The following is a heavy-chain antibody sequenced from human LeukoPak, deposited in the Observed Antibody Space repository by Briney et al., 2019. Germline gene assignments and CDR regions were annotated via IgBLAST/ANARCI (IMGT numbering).Heavy chain of an antibody. CDR2: ISSSSSYI. CDR3: ARAPTVTVQGDY. J-gene: IGHJ4*02. V-gene: IGHV3-21*01. D-gene: IGHD4-11*01. Sequence: GGSLRLSCAASGFTFSSYGMHWVRQAPGKGLEWVSSISSSSSYIYYADSVKGRFTISRDNAKNSLYLQMNSLRAEDTAVYYCARAPTVTVQGDYWGQGTLVTVSS. CDR1: GFTFSSYG.